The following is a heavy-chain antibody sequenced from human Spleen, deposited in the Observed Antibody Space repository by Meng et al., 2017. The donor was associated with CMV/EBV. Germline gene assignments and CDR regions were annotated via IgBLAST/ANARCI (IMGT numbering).Heavy chain of an antibody. CDR1: GFSFSSYG. D-gene: IGHD3-22*01. J-gene: IGHJ4*02. CDR2: INTDGSNT. CDR3: ARDYNHYDSRGYFDF. V-gene: IGHV3-74*01. Sequence: GESLKISCAASGFSFSSYGMQWVRQAPGKGLVWVSRINTDGSNTDYADSVEGRFTISRDNAKNTLYLRMTSLSAEDAAVYYCARDYNHYDSRGYFDFWGQGTLVTVSS.